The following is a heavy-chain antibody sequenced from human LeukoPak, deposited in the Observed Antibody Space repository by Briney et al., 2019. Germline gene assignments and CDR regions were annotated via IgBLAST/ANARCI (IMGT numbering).Heavy chain of an antibody. V-gene: IGHV1-2*04. J-gene: IGHJ4*02. CDR1: GYTFTDYY. D-gene: IGHD4-17*01. CDR2: INLYSGGA. CDR3: ARSMTTVTTLDY. Sequence: ASVKVSCKASGYTFTDYYMDWVRQAPGQGLEWMGCINLYSGGAHYAQKFQDWLSMTRDTSINTDYMELSSLRSDDTAVSYCARSMTTVTTLDYWGQGTLVTVSS.